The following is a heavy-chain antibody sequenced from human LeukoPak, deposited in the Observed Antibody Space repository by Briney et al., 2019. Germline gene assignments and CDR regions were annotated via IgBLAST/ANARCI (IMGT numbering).Heavy chain of an antibody. Sequence: GGSLRLSCAASGFTFSSYGMNWVRQAPGKGLEWVSSITSSGTYIFYADSVKGRFTISRDNAKNSLYLQINSLGPEDTAVYFCARDPYSGNYGSYYYYYMDVWGKGTTVTVSS. CDR1: GFTFSSYG. CDR2: ITSSGTYI. V-gene: IGHV3-21*01. J-gene: IGHJ6*03. D-gene: IGHD3-22*01. CDR3: ARDPYSGNYGSYYYYYMDV.